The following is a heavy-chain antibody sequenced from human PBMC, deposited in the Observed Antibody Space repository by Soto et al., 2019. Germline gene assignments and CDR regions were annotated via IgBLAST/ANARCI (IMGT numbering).Heavy chain of an antibody. CDR1: GFTVSSNY. Sequence: EVQLVESGGGLVQPGGSLRLSCAASGFTVSSNYMSWVRQAPGKGLEWVSVIYSGGSTYYADSVKGRFTISRDNSKNTLYLQMNSLRAEDTAVYYCARSTTYYDFWSGYPTDYWGQGTLVTVSS. J-gene: IGHJ4*02. CDR2: IYSGGST. D-gene: IGHD3-3*01. V-gene: IGHV3-66*01. CDR3: ARSTTYYDFWSGYPTDY.